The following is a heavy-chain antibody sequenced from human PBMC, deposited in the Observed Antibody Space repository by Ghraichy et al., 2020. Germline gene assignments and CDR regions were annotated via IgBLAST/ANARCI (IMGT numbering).Heavy chain of an antibody. V-gene: IGHV3-74*01. CDR2: IKSDGSSA. J-gene: IGHJ4*02. CDR1: GFTLSNYW. Sequence: GGSLRLSCAASGFTLSNYWMHWVRQAPGKGLVWVSRIKSDGSSAIYADSVKGRFTISRDNAKNTLYLHMNSLRAEDTADYYCAREYCSGGRCFFGNGGSHFYCWGRGTPVTVAS. D-gene: IGHD2-15*01. CDR3: AREYCSGGRCFFGNGGSHFYC.